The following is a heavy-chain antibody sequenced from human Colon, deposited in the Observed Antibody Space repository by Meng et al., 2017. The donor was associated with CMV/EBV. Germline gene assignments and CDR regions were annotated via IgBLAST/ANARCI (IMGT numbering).Heavy chain of an antibody. D-gene: IGHD2-2*02. CDR3: ARDGDCTTTTCYTGWFFGMDV. V-gene: IGHV1-69*04. CDR1: GYTFASDW. J-gene: IGHJ6*02. Sequence: KISCKASGYTFASDWIAWVRQMPGKGLEWMGRIIPLLDIANYAQKFQGRVTITADKSTSTAYMELSSLRSEDTAVYYCARDGDCTTTTCYTGWFFGMDVWGQGTTVTVSS. CDR2: IIPLLDIA.